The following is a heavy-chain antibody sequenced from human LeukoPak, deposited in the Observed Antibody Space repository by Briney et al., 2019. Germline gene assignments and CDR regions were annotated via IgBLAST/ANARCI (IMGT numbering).Heavy chain of an antibody. CDR1: DYSISSGNY. CDR2: VYHSGST. J-gene: IGHJ4*02. V-gene: IGHV4-38-2*01. CDR3: ARNDSSGYFDY. Sequence: SETLSLTCAVSDYSISSGNYWGWIRQPPGKGLEWIGSVYHSGSTHYSPSLKSRVTIAVDTSKNQFSLKLSSVTAADTAVYYCARNDSSGYFDYWGQGTLVTVPS. D-gene: IGHD3-22*01.